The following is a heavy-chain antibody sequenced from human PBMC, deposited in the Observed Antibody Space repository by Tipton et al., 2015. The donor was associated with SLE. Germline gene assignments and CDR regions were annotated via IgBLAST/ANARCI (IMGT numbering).Heavy chain of an antibody. J-gene: IGHJ6*03. CDR2: VDPSDSYP. D-gene: IGHD6-13*01. CDR1: GYSFTSYW. CDR3: TSHQISSSWSPYFFYYYMDV. V-gene: IGHV5-10-1*01. Sequence: QSGAEVKKPGESLRISCKGSGYSFTSYWINWVRQMPGKGLEWMGRVDPSDSYPNYSPSFQGHVTISADKSISTAYLQWSSLKASDTGMYYCTSHQISSSWSPYFFYYYMDVWGKGTTVTVSS.